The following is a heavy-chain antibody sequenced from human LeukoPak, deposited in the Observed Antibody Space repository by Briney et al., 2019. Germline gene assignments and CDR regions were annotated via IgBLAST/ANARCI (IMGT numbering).Heavy chain of an antibody. CDR1: GGSIMSYY. Sequence: SETLSLTCTVSGGSIMSYYWSWIRQPAGKGLEWIGRIYSSGSTNSNPSLKSRVTMSVDTSKNQFSLKLSSVTAADTAVYYCARLEAAATYYFDYWGQGTLVTVSS. J-gene: IGHJ4*02. CDR3: ARLEAAATYYFDY. D-gene: IGHD6-13*01. CDR2: IYSSGST. V-gene: IGHV4-4*07.